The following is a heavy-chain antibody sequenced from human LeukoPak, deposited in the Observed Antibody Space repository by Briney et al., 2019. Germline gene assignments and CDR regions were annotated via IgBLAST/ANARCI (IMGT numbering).Heavy chain of an antibody. J-gene: IGHJ3*02. D-gene: IGHD6-13*01. CDR1: GGSFSGYY. V-gene: IGHV4-34*01. Sequence: SETLSLTCAVYGGSFSGYYWSWIRQPPGKGLEWIGEINHSGSTNYNPSLKSRVTISVDTSKNQFSLKLSSVTAADTAVYYCAREYPSSGTYSSSWYRWNAFDIWAKGQWAPSLQ. CDR3: AREYPSSGTYSSSWYRWNAFDI. CDR2: INHSGST.